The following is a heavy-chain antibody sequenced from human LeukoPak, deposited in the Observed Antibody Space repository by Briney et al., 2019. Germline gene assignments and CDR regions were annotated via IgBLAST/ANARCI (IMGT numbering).Heavy chain of an antibody. CDR2: IYYSGTT. Sequence: SETLSLTRSVSGGSISPYYWSWIRQPPGKGLEWIGYIYYSGTTNYNPSLQSRVTISVATSKNQFSLKLSSVTAADTALYCCARDRASAGGFDYWGQGTLVTVSS. V-gene: IGHV4-59*01. J-gene: IGHJ4*02. D-gene: IGHD2-15*01. CDR1: GGSISPYY. CDR3: ARDRASAGGFDY.